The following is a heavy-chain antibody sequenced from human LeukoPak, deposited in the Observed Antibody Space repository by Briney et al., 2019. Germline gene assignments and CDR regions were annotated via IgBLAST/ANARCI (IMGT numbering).Heavy chain of an antibody. Sequence: GGSLRLSCSASGFTFRSFAMFWVRQAPGKGLEYVSAISSNGDSTHYTDSLRGRFTISRDNSKNTVDLQMNTLRAEDTALYYCARARNDYDSNGFSLLDYWGQGTLVTVSS. V-gene: IGHV3-64*04. D-gene: IGHD3-22*01. CDR1: GFTFRSFA. J-gene: IGHJ4*02. CDR3: ARARNDYDSNGFSLLDY. CDR2: ISSNGDST.